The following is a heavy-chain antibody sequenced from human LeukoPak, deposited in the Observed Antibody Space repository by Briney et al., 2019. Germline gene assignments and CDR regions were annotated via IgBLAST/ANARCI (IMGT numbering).Heavy chain of an antibody. Sequence: PGGSLRLSCAASGFTFSSYGMHWVRQAPGKGLEWVAVISYDGSNKYYADSVKGRFTISRDNSKNTLYLQMNSLRAEDTAVYYCARRKPSYSSAFDIWGQGTMVTVSS. D-gene: IGHD6-13*01. CDR3: ARRKPSYSSAFDI. CDR2: ISYDGSNK. V-gene: IGHV3-30*03. J-gene: IGHJ3*02. CDR1: GFTFSSYG.